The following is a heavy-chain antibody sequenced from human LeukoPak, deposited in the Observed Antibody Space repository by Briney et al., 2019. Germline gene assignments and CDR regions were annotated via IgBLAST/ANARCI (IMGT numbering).Heavy chain of an antibody. Sequence: ASVKVSCEASGGTFSSYAISWVRQAPGQGLEWMGGIIPIFGTANYAQKFQGRVTITADESTSTAYMELSSLRSEDTAVYYCARDSSGWYTIWGQGTLVTVSS. J-gene: IGHJ4*02. D-gene: IGHD6-19*01. CDR3: ARDSSGWYTI. CDR1: GGTFSSYA. CDR2: IIPIFGTA. V-gene: IGHV1-69*01.